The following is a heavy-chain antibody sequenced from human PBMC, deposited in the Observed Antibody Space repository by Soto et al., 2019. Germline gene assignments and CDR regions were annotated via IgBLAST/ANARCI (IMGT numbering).Heavy chain of an antibody. J-gene: IGHJ3*02. V-gene: IGHV1-8*01. Sequence: QVQLVQSGAEVKKPGASVKVSCKASGYTFTSYDINWVRQATGQGLEWMGWMNPNSGNTGYAQTFQGRVTMTRNTSISTDYMELSILRSEDTAVYYCASVATKLQNRLWFGDSDPDAFDIWGQGTMVTVSS. CDR2: MNPNSGNT. CDR1: GYTFTSYD. CDR3: ASVATKLQNRLWFGDSDPDAFDI. D-gene: IGHD3-10*01.